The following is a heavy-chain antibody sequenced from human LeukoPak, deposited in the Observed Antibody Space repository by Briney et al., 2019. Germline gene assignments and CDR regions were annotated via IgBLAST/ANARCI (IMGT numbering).Heavy chain of an antibody. CDR2: IRQDGSDK. CDR3: ARFSRVERSF. D-gene: IGHD3-3*01. J-gene: IGHJ4*02. CDR1: GFTFSSYE. Sequence: PGGSLRLSCAASGFTFSSYEMNWVRQAPGKGLEWVANIRQDGSDKQYVDSIKGRFTISRDNAKNILYLQMDSLRVEDTAVYCCARFSRVERSFWGQGTLVTVSS. V-gene: IGHV3-7*01.